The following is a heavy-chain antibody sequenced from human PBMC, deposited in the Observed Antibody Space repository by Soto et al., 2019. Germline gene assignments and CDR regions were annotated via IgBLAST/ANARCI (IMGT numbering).Heavy chain of an antibody. CDR3: ARHSNRNYGLYYFDY. D-gene: IGHD4-4*01. J-gene: IGHJ4*02. CDR2: IYYSGST. Sequence: SESLALTCTVSGGSVSIYDWGWIRQTPGKGLEWIGYIYYSGSTKYNPSLKSRVTMSVDTSNNQFSLKVSSVTAADTAVYYFARHSNRNYGLYYFDYWGQGTLVTVSS. CDR1: GGSVSIYD. V-gene: IGHV4-59*08.